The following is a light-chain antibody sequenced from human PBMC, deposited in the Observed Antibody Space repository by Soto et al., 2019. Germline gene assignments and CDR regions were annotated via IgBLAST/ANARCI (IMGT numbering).Light chain of an antibody. V-gene: IGLV2-14*03. CDR1: TSDVGAYNH. CDR2: DVT. J-gene: IGLJ1*01. CDR3: SSYTTGRTYV. Sequence: QSALTQPASVSGSPGQSITISCSGATSDVGAYNHVSWFQHHPGKAPKLMIYDVTNRPSGVSNRFSASKSGNTASLTISGLQAEDEADYYCSSYTTGRTYVFGTVTKLTLL.